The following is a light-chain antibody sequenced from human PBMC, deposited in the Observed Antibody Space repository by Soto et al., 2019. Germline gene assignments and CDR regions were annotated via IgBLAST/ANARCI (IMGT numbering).Light chain of an antibody. CDR1: TSNIGSKT. V-gene: IGLV1-44*01. J-gene: IGLJ2*01. CDR3: ATWDDSLPAF. Sequence: QSVLTQPPSASGNPRQRVTISCSGSTSNIGSKTVSWYQQLPGSAPGVLIYNNNERPSGVPDRFSGSKSGTSASLAISVLQSEDEADYYCATWDDSLPAFFGGGTKVTVL. CDR2: NNN.